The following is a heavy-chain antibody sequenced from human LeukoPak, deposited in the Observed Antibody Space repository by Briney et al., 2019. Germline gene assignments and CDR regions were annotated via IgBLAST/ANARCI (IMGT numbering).Heavy chain of an antibody. D-gene: IGHD5-12*01. CDR1: GFTVSSNY. CDR3: ARTEGIYSGYDPYYYYGMDV. Sequence: GGSLRLSCAASGFTVSSNYMSWVRQAPGKGLEWVSVIYSGGNTYYADSVKGRFTISRDNSKNTLYLQMNSLRAEDTAVYHCARTEGIYSGYDPYYYYGMDVWGQGTTVTVSS. J-gene: IGHJ6*02. CDR2: IYSGGNT. V-gene: IGHV3-53*01.